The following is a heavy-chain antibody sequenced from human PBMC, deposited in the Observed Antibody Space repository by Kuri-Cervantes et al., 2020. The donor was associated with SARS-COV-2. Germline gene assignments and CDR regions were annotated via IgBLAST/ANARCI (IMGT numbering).Heavy chain of an antibody. CDR3: YCAPKEGFDS. V-gene: IGHV1-46*01. Sequence: ASVKVSCKAPETTFPNYDINWVRQATGQGLEWMGIINPSGGSTSYAQKFQGRVTMTRDISTATAYMELSSLTSEDTAIYYCYCAPKEGFDSWGQGTLVTVSS. CDR2: INPSGGST. J-gene: IGHJ4*02. D-gene: IGHD2-21*01. CDR1: ETTFPNYD.